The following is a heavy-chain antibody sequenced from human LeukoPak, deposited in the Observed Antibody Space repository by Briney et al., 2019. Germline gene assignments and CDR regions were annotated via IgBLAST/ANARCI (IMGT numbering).Heavy chain of an antibody. CDR1: GGSISSGSYY. CDR2: IYTSGST. V-gene: IGHV4-61*02. D-gene: IGHD3-22*01. J-gene: IGHJ3*02. Sequence: SETLSLTCTVSGGSISSGSYYWSWIRQPAGKGLEWIGRIYTSGSTNYNPSLKSRVTISVDTSKNQFSLKLSSVTAADTAVYYCAREGSYYDSSGYYRDAFDIWGQGTVVTVSS. CDR3: AREGSYYDSSGYYRDAFDI.